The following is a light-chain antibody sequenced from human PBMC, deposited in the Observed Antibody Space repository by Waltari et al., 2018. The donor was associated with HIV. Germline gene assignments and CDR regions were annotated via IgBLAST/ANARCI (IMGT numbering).Light chain of an antibody. J-gene: IGLJ2*01. CDR1: SSDIRSYNY. Sequence: QSALTQPASVSGSPGQSITISCTGTSSDIRSYNYVSWYQQHPGKPPKLVIYEVSNRPSGFSNRFSGSKSGNTASLTISGLQAEDEADYYCSSYISNITWVFGGGTKVTVL. CDR2: EVS. CDR3: SSYISNITWV. V-gene: IGLV2-14*01.